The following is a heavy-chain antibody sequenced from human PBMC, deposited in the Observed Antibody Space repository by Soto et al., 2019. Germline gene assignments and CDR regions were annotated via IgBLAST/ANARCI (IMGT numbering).Heavy chain of an antibody. J-gene: IGHJ6*02. CDR2: IYYSGST. CDR3: ARQENSSGGYYYYYGMDV. CDR1: GGSIRSSSYY. V-gene: IGHV4-39*01. Sequence: SETLSLTCTVSGGSIRSSSYYWGWIRQPPGKGLEWIGSIYYSGSTYYNPSLKSRVTISVDTSKNQFSLKLSSVTAADTAVYYFARQENSSGGYYYYYGMDVWGQGTTVTVSS. D-gene: IGHD6-19*01.